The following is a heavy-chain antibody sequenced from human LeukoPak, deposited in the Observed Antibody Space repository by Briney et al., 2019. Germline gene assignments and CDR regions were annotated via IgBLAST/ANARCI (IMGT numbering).Heavy chain of an antibody. J-gene: IGHJ4*02. CDR1: GFTFSSYA. CDR3: AKDRGYCSSTSCSDDDY. V-gene: IGHV3-23*01. Sequence: GGSLRLSCAASGFTFSSYAMSWVRQAPGKGLEWVSSISNSGGRTFYTDSVKGRFTISRDNSKSTLYLQMNSLRVEDTAVYYCAKDRGYCSSTSCSDDDYWGQGTLVTVSS. CDR2: ISNSGGRT. D-gene: IGHD2-2*01.